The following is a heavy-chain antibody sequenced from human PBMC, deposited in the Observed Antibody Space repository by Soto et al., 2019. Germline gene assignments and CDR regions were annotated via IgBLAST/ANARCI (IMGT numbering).Heavy chain of an antibody. V-gene: IGHV4-31*03. CDR1: GRSISSGGYY. Sequence: PSETLSLTCTVSGRSISSGGYYWSWIRQHPGKGLEWIGYIYYSGSTYYNPSLKSRVTISVDTSKNQFSLKLSSVTAADTAVYYCAREIGDCSGGSCYFGGLWGQGTLVTVSS. J-gene: IGHJ4*02. D-gene: IGHD2-15*01. CDR3: AREIGDCSGGSCYFGGL. CDR2: IYYSGST.